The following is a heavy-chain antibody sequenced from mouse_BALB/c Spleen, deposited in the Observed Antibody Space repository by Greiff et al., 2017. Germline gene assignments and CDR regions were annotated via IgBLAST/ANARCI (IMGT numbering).Heavy chain of an antibody. V-gene: IGHV2-9*02. CDR2: IWAGGST. CDR1: GFSLTSYG. CDR3: AREQLGRGYYAMDY. D-gene: IGHD4-1*02. Sequence: VKLMESGPGLVAPSQSLSITCTVSGFSLTSYGVHWVRQPPGKGLEWLGVIWAGGSTNYNSALMSRLSISKDNSKSQVFLKMNSLQTDDTAMYYCAREQLGRGYYAMDYWGQGTSVTVSS. J-gene: IGHJ4*01.